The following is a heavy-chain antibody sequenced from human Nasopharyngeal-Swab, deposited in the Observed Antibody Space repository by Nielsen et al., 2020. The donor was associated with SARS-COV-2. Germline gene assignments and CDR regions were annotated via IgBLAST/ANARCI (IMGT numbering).Heavy chain of an antibody. CDR1: GFTVRSNY. CDR3: ARGYKCGNY. CDR2: IYSDGST. J-gene: IGHJ4*02. Sequence: GESLKTSCAASGFTVRSNYMSWVRQAPGKGLEWVSFIYSDGSTSYTDSVKGRFTISRDNSKNTLYLQMNRLRAEDTAVYYCARGYKCGNYWGQGTLVTVSS. V-gene: IGHV3-53*01. D-gene: IGHD5-18*01.